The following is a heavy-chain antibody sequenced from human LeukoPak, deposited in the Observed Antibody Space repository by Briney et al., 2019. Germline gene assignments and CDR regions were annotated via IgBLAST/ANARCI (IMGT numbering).Heavy chain of an antibody. D-gene: IGHD2-2*01. CDR2: INPNSGGT. V-gene: IGHV1-2*02. CDR1: GYTFTGYY. Sequence: AASVKVSCKASGYTFTGYYMHWVRQAPGQGLEWMGWINPNSGGTNYAQKFQGRVTMTRDTSISTAYMELSRLRSDDTAVYYCARAYCSSTSCYFDYWGQGTLVTVSS. J-gene: IGHJ4*02. CDR3: ARAYCSSTSCYFDY.